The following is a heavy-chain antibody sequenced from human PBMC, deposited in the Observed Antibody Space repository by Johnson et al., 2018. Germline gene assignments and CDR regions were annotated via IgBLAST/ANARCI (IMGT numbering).Heavy chain of an antibody. CDR1: GFTFSNYW. J-gene: IGHJ4*02. D-gene: IGHD6-25*01. V-gene: IGHV3-7*01. CDR3: AGRIAASATGGNFDH. CDR2: IQHDGSGQ. Sequence: VQLVQSGGGLVQPGGSLRLSCAASGFTFSNYWMSWVRQAPGKGLEWVANIQHDGSGQYYVASVKGRFTVSRDNVENSLSLQMNSLRAGDTAVYCCAGRIAASATGGNFDHGGQGILVTVSS.